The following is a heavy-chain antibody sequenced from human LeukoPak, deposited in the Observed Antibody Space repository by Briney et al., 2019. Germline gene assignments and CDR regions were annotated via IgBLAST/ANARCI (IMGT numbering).Heavy chain of an antibody. V-gene: IGHV1-2*02. CDR1: GYTFTGYY. D-gene: IGHD3-22*01. Sequence: ASVKVSCEASGYTFTGYYMHWVRQAPGQGLEWMGWINPNSGGTNYAQKFQGRVTMTRDTSISTAYMELSRLRSDDTAVYYCARDLTYYYDSSGYYLYYWGQGTLVTVSS. CDR3: ARDLTYYYDSSGYYLYY. CDR2: INPNSGGT. J-gene: IGHJ4*02.